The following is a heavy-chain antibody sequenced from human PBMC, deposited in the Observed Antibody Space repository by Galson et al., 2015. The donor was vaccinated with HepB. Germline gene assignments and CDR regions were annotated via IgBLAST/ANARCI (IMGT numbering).Heavy chain of an antibody. D-gene: IGHD2-15*01. CDR2: IVVDSGHT. V-gene: IGHV1-58*01. Sequence: SVKVSCKASGFTFTTSAVQWVRQARGQRLEWIGWIVVDSGHTDYAQTFQERLTITRDLSTSTAYMDLSSLRSEDTAVYYCAAGRGYCSGVTCYSDAFDIWGQGTMVTVSS. J-gene: IGHJ3*02. CDR1: GFTFTTSA. CDR3: AAGRGYCSGVTCYSDAFDI.